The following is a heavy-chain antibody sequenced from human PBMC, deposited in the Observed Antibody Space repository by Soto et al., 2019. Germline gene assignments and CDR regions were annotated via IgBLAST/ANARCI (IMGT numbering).Heavy chain of an antibody. CDR2: LSQTATAI. CDR3: ARWSSAFDY. CDR1: GFTFSAYY. Sequence: QVQIVESGGGLVKPGGSLRLSCAASGFTFSAYYMGWVRLAPGRGLECVAYLSQTATAIHYADSVRGRFTISRDNAANSVYLHMSNLRAEDTAMYYCARWSSAFDYWGQGTRVTVSS. J-gene: IGHJ4*02. V-gene: IGHV3-11*01.